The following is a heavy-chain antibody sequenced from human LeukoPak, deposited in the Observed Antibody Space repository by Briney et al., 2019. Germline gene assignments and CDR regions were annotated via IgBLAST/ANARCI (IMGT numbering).Heavy chain of an antibody. CDR1: GYTFTSYA. CDR3: ARGREFGYWFDP. Sequence: GASVKVSCKASGYTFTSYAMHWVRQAPGQRLEWMGWINAGNGNKKYSQEFQGRVTITRDTSASTAYMELSSLRSEDMAMYYCARGREFGYWFDPWGQGTLVTVSS. V-gene: IGHV1-3*03. D-gene: IGHD3-10*01. J-gene: IGHJ5*02. CDR2: INAGNGNK.